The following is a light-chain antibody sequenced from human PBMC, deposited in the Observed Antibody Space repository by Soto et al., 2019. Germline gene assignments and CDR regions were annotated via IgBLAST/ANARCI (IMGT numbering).Light chain of an antibody. V-gene: IGKV3-20*01. CDR3: QQYGSSPPIT. CDR1: QSVTNNY. J-gene: IGKJ2*01. Sequence: EIVLTQSPGTLSLSPGERATLSCRASQSVTNNYLAWYQQKPGQAPRLLIYSASSRATGIPDRFSGSGSGTDFTLTISRLEPEDSAVYYWQQYGSSPPITFGQGTKLEIK. CDR2: SAS.